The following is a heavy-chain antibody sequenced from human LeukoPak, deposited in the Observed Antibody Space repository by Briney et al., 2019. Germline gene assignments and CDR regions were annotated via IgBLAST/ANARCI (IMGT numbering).Heavy chain of an antibody. J-gene: IGHJ5*02. D-gene: IGHD2-2*01. V-gene: IGHV1-2*06. Sequence: PAASVKVSCKASGYTFTGYYVHWVRQAPGQGLEWMGRINPNSGDTNYAQKFQGRVTMTRDTSISTAYMELSRLRSDDTAVYYCARDYSVSFGRGVGKWFDPWGQGTLVTVSS. CDR2: INPNSGDT. CDR3: ARDYSVSFGRGVGKWFDP. CDR1: GYTFTGYY.